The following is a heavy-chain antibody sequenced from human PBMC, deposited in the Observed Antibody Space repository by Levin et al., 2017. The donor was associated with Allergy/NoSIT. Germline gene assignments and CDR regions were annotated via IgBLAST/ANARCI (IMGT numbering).Heavy chain of an antibody. V-gene: IGHV3-73*01. CDR2: IRSKANSYAT. J-gene: IGHJ6*02. CDR3: WGAARRTGMDV. Sequence: GGSLRLSCAASGFTFSGSAMHWVRQASGKGLEWVGRIRSKANSYATAYAASVKGRFTISRDDSKNTAYLQMNSLKTEDTAVYYCWGAARRTGMDVWGQGTTVTVSS. D-gene: IGHD6-6*01. CDR1: GFTFSGSA.